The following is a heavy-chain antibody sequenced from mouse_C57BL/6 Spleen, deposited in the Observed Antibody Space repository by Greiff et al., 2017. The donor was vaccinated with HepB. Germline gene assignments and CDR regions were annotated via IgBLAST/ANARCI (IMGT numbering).Heavy chain of an antibody. CDR1: GFNIKDYY. CDR3: TTGPSTVVATRYCDG. Sequence: EVQLQQSGAELVRPGASVKLSCTASGFNIKDYYMHWVKQRPEQGLEWIGRIDPEDGDTEYAPKFQGKATMTADTSSNTAYLQLSSLTSEDTAVYYCTTGPSTVVATRYCDGWGTGTTVTVSS. J-gene: IGHJ1*03. V-gene: IGHV14-1*01. CDR2: IDPEDGDT. D-gene: IGHD1-1*01.